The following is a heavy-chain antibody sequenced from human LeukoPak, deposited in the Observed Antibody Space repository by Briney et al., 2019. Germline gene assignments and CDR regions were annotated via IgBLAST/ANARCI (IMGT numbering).Heavy chain of an antibody. Sequence: GGSLRLSCVASGXSFSNYAMTWVRQAPGKGLEWVSAISGSGGSTYYADSVKGRFTISRDNSKNTLYLQMNSLRAEDTAVYYCAKGRGGYAWIFDYWGQGTLVTVSS. J-gene: IGHJ4*02. CDR3: AKGRGGYAWIFDY. V-gene: IGHV3-23*01. CDR2: ISGSGGST. CDR1: GXSFSNYA. D-gene: IGHD5-24*01.